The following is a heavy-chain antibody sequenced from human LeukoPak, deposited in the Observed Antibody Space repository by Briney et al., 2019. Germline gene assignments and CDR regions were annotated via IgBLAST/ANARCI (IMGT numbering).Heavy chain of an antibody. CDR2: IYYSGST. CDR1: GGSISSYY. D-gene: IGHD5-18*01. V-gene: IGHV4-59*06. Sequence: SETLSLTCTVSGGSISSYYWSWIRQHPGKGLEWIGYIYYSGSTYYNPSLKSRVTISVDTSKNQFSLKLSSVTAADTAVYYCARVIVAGIQLWFDYWGQGTLVTVSS. J-gene: IGHJ5*01. CDR3: ARVIVAGIQLWFDY.